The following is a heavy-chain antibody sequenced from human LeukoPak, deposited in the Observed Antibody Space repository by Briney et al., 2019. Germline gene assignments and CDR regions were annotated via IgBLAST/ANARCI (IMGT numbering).Heavy chain of an antibody. Sequence: ASVKVSCKASGYTFTSYYMHWVRQAPGQGLEWMGIINPSGGGTDYAQKFQGRVTMTRDTSTSTAYMELSRLRSDDTAVYHCARGHGSYYYYMDVWGKGTTVTVSS. V-gene: IGHV1-46*01. CDR3: ARGHGSYYYYMDV. D-gene: IGHD3-10*01. CDR1: GYTFTSYY. CDR2: INPSGGGT. J-gene: IGHJ6*03.